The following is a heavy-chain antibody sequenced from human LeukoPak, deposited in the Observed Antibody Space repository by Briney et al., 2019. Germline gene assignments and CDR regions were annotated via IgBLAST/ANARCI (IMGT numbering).Heavy chain of an antibody. Sequence: GASVKVSCKASGYTFTSYDINWVRQATGQGLEWMGWISAYNGNTNYAQKLQGRVTMTTDTSTSTAYMELRSLRSDDTAVYYCARVSPILRLNGYFDPWGQGTLVTVSS. CDR2: ISAYNGNT. D-gene: IGHD3-22*01. J-gene: IGHJ5*02. V-gene: IGHV1-18*01. CDR3: ARVSPILRLNGYFDP. CDR1: GYTFTSYD.